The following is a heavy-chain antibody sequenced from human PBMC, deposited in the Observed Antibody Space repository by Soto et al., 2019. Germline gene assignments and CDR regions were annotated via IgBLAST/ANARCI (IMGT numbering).Heavy chain of an antibody. J-gene: IGHJ4*02. V-gene: IGHV4-30-4*01. Sequence: QVQLQESGPGLVKPSQTLSLTCTVSGGSISSGDYYWSWIRQPPGKGLEWIGYIYYSGSTYYNPSLKSRVTISVDTSKNQFSLKLSSVTAAHTAVYYCARVLSAGDYDYYFDYWGQGTLVTVSS. CDR1: GGSISSGDYY. CDR2: IYYSGST. D-gene: IGHD4-17*01. CDR3: ARVLSAGDYDYYFDY.